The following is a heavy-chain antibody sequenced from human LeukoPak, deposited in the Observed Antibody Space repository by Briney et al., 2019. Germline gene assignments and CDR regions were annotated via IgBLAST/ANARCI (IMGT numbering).Heavy chain of an antibody. CDR2: IYYSGST. Sequence: SETQSLTCTVSGGSISSSSYYWGWIRQPPGKGLEWIGSIYYSGSTYYNPSLKSRVTISVDTSKNQFSLKLSSVTAADTAVYYCARQSSGGYYFDYWGQGTLVTVSS. V-gene: IGHV4-39*01. J-gene: IGHJ4*02. CDR1: GGSISSSSYY. D-gene: IGHD6-19*01. CDR3: ARQSSGGYYFDY.